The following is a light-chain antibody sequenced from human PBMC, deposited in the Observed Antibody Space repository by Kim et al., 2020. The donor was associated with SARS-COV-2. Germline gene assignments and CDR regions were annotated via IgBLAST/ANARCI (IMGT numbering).Light chain of an antibody. CDR1: ESVSDNF. CDR3: QQYGSSPGT. CDR2: GAS. V-gene: IGKV3-20*01. J-gene: IGKJ1*01. Sequence: SPGERDTLSCRASESVSDNFLDWYQQKPGQAPRLLFYGASSRATGISDRFSGSGSATDFSLTISGLGPEDFAVYFCQQYGSSPGTFGQGTKVDIK.